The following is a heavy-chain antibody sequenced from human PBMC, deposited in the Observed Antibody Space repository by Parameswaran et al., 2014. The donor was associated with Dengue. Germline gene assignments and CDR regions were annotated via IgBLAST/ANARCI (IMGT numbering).Heavy chain of an antibody. CDR2: INPSGGST. V-gene: IGHV1-46*01. CDR3: ARVDYYYYYGMDL. J-gene: IGHJ6*02. Sequence: WVRQAPGQGLEWMGIINPSGGSTTYAQRLQGRVTMTRDTSTSTVYMDLSSLRSEDTAVYYCARVDYYYYYGMDLWGQGTMVTVSS.